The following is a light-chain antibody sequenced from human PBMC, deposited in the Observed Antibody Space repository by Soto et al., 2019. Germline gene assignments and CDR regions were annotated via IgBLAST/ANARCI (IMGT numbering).Light chain of an antibody. V-gene: IGKV1-9*01. Sequence: LTQSRSSLSSSVGDRVPNTYRASQGINTFLAWYQQKPGKAPKLLIYAASTLESGVPSRFSGSGSGTEFTLTISCLQPDDFATYYCQQYSTYTPRTFGQGTKVDI. CDR2: AAS. CDR1: QGINTF. CDR3: QQYSTYTPRT. J-gene: IGKJ1*01.